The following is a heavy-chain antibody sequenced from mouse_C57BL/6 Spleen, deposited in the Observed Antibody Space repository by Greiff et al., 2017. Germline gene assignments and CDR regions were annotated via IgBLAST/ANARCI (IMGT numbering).Heavy chain of an antibody. V-gene: IGHV1-63*01. CDR1: GYTFTNYW. CDR3: GRRGYLRYYYSMDY. CDR2: IYPGGGYT. J-gene: IGHJ4*01. D-gene: IGHD1-1*01. Sequence: QVQLQQSGAELVRPGTSVKMSCKASGYTFTNYWIGWAKQRPGHGLEWIGDIYPGGGYTNYNEKFKGKATLTADKSSSTAYMQFSSLTSEDSAIYYCGRRGYLRYYYSMDYWGQGTPVTVS.